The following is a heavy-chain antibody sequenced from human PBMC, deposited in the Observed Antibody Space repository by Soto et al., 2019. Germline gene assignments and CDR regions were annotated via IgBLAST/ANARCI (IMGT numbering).Heavy chain of an antibody. CDR3: ATDIHATWLLNS. CDR1: GFTFSGKT. Sequence: HLVESGGGVVQPGRSLRLSCAASGFTFSGKTMYWVRQAPGKGLEWVALISPDGSQIFYADSVKGRFTISRDNSKNTLYLQMNSLRAEDTSPYLCATDIHATWLLNSWGQGTLVTVSS. D-gene: IGHD2-2*02. CDR2: ISPDGSQI. V-gene: IGHV3-30-3*01. J-gene: IGHJ4*02.